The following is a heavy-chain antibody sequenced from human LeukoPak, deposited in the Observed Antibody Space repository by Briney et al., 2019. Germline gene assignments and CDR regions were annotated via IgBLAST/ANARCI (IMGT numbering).Heavy chain of an antibody. D-gene: IGHD3-16*01. Sequence: GGSLRLSCAASGFTFDDYAMHWVRQAPGKGLEWVSGISWNSGSIGYADSVKGRFTISRDNAKNSLYLQMNSLRAEDTALYYCAKDKTGGDFDYWGQGTLVTVCS. CDR1: GFTFDDYA. CDR3: AKDKTGGDFDY. V-gene: IGHV3-9*01. J-gene: IGHJ4*02. CDR2: ISWNSGSI.